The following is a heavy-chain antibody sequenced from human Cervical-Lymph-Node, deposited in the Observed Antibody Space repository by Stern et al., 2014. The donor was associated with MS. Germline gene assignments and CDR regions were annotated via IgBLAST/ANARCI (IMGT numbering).Heavy chain of an antibody. CDR1: GFTFSSYW. V-gene: IGHV3-7*01. J-gene: IGHJ5*02. CDR2: IKRDGSET. Sequence: VQLVQSGGGLVQPGGSLRLSCAASGFTFSSYWMTWVRQAPGKGLEWVANIKRDGSETYYVDSVKGRFTISRDNAKSSLYLQMNSLRAEGAAVYYCARGSDTWGQGTLVTVSS. CDR3: ARGSDT. D-gene: IGHD2-15*01.